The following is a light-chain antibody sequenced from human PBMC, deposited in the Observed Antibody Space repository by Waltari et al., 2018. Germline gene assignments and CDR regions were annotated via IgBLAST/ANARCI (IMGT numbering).Light chain of an antibody. CDR2: WAS. CDR1: HSVLYSANSKNY. V-gene: IGKV4-1*01. CDR3: QQYYGAPRT. Sequence: DIVMTQSPDSLAVSLGEWASINCKSRHSVLYSANSKNYLAWFQQKPGQPPKLLIYWASTRESGVPDRFIGSGSGTDFTLTITSLQAEDVAVYYCQQYYGAPRTFGQGTKVEIK. J-gene: IGKJ1*01.